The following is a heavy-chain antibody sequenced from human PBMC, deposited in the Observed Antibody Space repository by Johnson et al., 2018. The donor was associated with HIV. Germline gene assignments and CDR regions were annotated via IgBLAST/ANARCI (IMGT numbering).Heavy chain of an antibody. V-gene: IGHV3-33*01. J-gene: IGHJ3*02. D-gene: IGHD5-24*01. CDR1: GFTFSSYG. CDR2: IWYDGSNK. CDR3: AREMAWEDAFDI. Sequence: QVQVLESGGGVVQPGRSLRLSCAASGFTFSSYGMHWVRQAPGKGLEWVAVIWYDGSNKYYADSVKGRFTISRDNSKNTLYLQMNSLRAEDTAVYYCAREMAWEDAFDIWGQGTMVTVSS.